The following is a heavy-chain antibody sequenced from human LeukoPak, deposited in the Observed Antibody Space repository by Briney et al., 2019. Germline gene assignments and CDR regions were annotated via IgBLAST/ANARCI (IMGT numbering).Heavy chain of an antibody. D-gene: IGHD3-22*01. Sequence: PGGSLRLSCAASGFTFSSYAMSWVSQAPGKGLEWVSTISNSDDNTYYADSVKGRFTISRDNSKNTLYLQMDSLRAEDTAIYYCAKDSSVYHYDSRNFDYWGQGTLVTVSS. CDR2: ISNSDDNT. CDR3: AKDSSVYHYDSRNFDY. CDR1: GFTFSSYA. J-gene: IGHJ4*02. V-gene: IGHV3-23*01.